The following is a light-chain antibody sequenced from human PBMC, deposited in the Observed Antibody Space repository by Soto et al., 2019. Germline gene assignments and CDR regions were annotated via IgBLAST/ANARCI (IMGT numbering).Light chain of an antibody. J-gene: IGKJ1*01. CDR2: KAS. CDR3: QQYNSYST. Sequence: DLQMTQSPSTLSASVGDRVTITCRASQSISSWLAWYQQKPGKAPKLLIYKASSLESGVPSRFSGSGSGTKFTLTISSLQPDDFATYYCQQYNSYSTFGQGTKVEIK. CDR1: QSISSW. V-gene: IGKV1-5*03.